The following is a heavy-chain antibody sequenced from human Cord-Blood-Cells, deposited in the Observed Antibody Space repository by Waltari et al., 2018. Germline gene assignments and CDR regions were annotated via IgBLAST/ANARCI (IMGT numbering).Heavy chain of an antibody. CDR1: GGTFSSYA. CDR2: IIPIFGTA. V-gene: IGHV1-69*01. CDR3: ARWTTAMVTYFDY. D-gene: IGHD5-18*01. Sequence: VQLVQSGAEVKEPGSPVKVSCKASGGTFSSYAISGVRQAPGQGLEWMGGIIPIFGTANYAQKFQGRVTITADESTSTAYMELSSLRSEDTAVYYCARWTTAMVTYFDYWGQGTLVTVSS. J-gene: IGHJ4*02.